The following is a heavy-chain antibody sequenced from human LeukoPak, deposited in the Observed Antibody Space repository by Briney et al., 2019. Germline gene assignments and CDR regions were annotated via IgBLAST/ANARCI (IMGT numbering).Heavy chain of an antibody. CDR3: AKDLGGSATTV. CDR1: GFTFEDHD. Sequence: GGSLRLTCAASGFTFEDHDMHWVRQAPGKGLEWVSSISWSGDRMGYADAVKGRFTISRDNAKNSLFLQMDSLRVEDTALYYCAKDLGGSATTVWGQGTLVTVSS. V-gene: IGHV3-9*01. J-gene: IGHJ4*02. D-gene: IGHD2-2*01. CDR2: ISWSGDRM.